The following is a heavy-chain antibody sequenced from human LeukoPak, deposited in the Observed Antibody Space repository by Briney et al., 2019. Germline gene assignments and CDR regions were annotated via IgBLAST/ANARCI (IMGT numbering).Heavy chain of an antibody. V-gene: IGHV4-4*09. CDR1: GGSIGTDY. Sequence: SETLSLTCSVSGGSIGTDYWSWIRQPPGRRLEWIVYIYSRGSPTYNPALQSRVAMSVDTSKNQFSLTLSSVTAADTAVYYCARHVSWYSGGFELWGQGTMVTVSS. CDR3: ARHVSWYSGGFEL. J-gene: IGHJ3*01. D-gene: IGHD2-15*01. CDR2: IYSRGSP.